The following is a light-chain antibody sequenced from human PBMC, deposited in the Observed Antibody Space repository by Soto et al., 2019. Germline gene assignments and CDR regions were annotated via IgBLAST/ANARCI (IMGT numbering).Light chain of an antibody. J-gene: IGKJ1*01. CDR1: QSIITY. CDR3: QQSYRTPRT. Sequence: DIQMTQSPSSLSASVGDRVTITCRASQSIITYLNWYQQKPGKAPKLLMFAASSLQSGVPSRFSGSGSGTDFTLTISNLQPEDFATYFCQQSYRTPRTFGQGTKVEMK. CDR2: AAS. V-gene: IGKV1-39*01.